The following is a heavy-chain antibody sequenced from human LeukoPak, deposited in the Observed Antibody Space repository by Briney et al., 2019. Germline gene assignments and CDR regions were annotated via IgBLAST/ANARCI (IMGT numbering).Heavy chain of an antibody. D-gene: IGHD3-3*01. CDR2: IYKTGST. CDR3: ARSLPFSEWLLYSKYYFDY. Sequence: PSETLSLTCTVSGGSISSTTFYWAWIRQPPGKGLEWIGSIYKTGSTNYSPSLKSRVFISVDTSNNQFSLKLTSVTAADTAVYYCARSLPFSEWLLYSKYYFDYWGQGTLVTVSS. J-gene: IGHJ4*02. V-gene: IGHV4-39*01. CDR1: GGSISSTTFY.